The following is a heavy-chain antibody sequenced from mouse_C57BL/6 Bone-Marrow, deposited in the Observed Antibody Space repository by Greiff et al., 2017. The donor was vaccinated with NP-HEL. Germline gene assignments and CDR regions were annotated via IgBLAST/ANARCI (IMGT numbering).Heavy chain of an antibody. V-gene: IGHV1-69*01. CDR1: GYTFTSYW. CDR2: IDPSDSYT. D-gene: IGHD1-1*01. Sequence: VQLQQPGAELVMPGASVKLSCKASGYTFTSYWMHWVKQRPGQGLEWIGEIDPSDSYTNYNQKFKGKSTLTVDKSSSTAYMQLSILTSEDSAVYYCARDYGSSYWYFDVWGTGTTVTVSS. CDR3: ARDYGSSYWYFDV. J-gene: IGHJ1*03.